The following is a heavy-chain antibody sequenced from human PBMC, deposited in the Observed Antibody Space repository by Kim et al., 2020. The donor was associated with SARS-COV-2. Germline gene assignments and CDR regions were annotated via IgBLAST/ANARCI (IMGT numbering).Heavy chain of an antibody. J-gene: IGHJ6*02. CDR3: ARPFQYGGEEGGGMDV. V-gene: IGHV3-53*01. Sequence: GGSLRLSCAASGFTVSSNYMSWVRQAPGKGLEWVSVIYSGGSTYYADSVKGRFTISRDNSKNTLYLQMNSLRAEDTAVYYCARPFQYGGEEGGGMDVWGQGTTVTVSS. CDR2: IYSGGST. D-gene: IGHD3-16*01. CDR1: GFTVSSNY.